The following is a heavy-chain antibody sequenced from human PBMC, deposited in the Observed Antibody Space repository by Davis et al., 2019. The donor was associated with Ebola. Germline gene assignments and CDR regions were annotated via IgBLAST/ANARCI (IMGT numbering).Heavy chain of an antibody. CDR2: IYYSGST. D-gene: IGHD3-22*01. CDR1: GGSISSYY. V-gene: IGHV4-59*12. J-gene: IGHJ4*02. CDR3: ARVYDSSGYYREGYFDY. Sequence: MPSETLSLTCTVSGGSISSYYWSWIRQPPGKGLEWIGYIYYSGSTNYNPSLKSRVTISVDTSKNQFSLKLSSVTAADTAVYYCARVYDSSGYYREGYFDYWGQGTLVTVSS.